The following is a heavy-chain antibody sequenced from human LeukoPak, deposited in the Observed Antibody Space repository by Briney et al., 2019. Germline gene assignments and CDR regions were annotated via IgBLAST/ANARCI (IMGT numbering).Heavy chain of an antibody. CDR3: AKEGYCSGGSCYGLDY. V-gene: IGHV3-30*18. CDR1: GFTFSSYG. D-gene: IGHD2-15*01. J-gene: IGHJ4*02. CDR2: ISYDGSNK. Sequence: GGSLRLSCAASGFTFSSYGMHCVRQAPGKGLEWVAVISYDGSNKYYADSVKGRFTISRDNSKNTLYLQMNSLRAEDTAVYYCAKEGYCSGGSCYGLDYWGQGTLVTVSS.